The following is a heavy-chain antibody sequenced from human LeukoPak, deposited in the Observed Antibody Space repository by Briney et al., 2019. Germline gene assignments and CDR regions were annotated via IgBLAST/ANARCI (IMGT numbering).Heavy chain of an antibody. V-gene: IGHV1-24*01. CDR2: FDPEDGET. Sequence: GASVKVSCKVSGYTLTELSMHWVRLAPGKGLEWMGGFDPEDGETIYAQKFQGRVTMTEDTSTDTAYMELSSLRSEDTAVYYCATVRRNNDPMYYFDYWGQGTLVTVSS. CDR1: GYTLTELS. CDR3: ATVRRNNDPMYYFDY. J-gene: IGHJ4*02. D-gene: IGHD1/OR15-1a*01.